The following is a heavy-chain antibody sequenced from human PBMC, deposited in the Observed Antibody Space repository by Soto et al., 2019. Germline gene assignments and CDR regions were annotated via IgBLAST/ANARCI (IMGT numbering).Heavy chain of an antibody. D-gene: IGHD2-8*01. CDR1: ADTFTSYH. Sequence: ASVKVSCKAPADTFTSYHIHWVRQAPGQGLEWLGRINPKSGGTSTAQKFQGWVTMTTDTSISTASIELTRLTSDDTAIYYCARGDSTDCSNGVCSFFYNHDMDVWGQGTTVTVSS. V-gene: IGHV1-2*04. J-gene: IGHJ6*02. CDR2: INPKSGGT. CDR3: ARGDSTDCSNGVCSFFYNHDMDV.